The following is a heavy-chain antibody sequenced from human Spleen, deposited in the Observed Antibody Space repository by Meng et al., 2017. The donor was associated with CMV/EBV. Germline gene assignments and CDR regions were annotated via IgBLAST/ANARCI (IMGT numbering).Heavy chain of an antibody. V-gene: IGHV3-48*04. CDR3: ARESRPVVAFDI. D-gene: IGHD2-15*01. J-gene: IGHJ3*02. Sequence: GESLKISCAAPGFTFSAYNINWVRQAPGKGLQWLSYITGNGATIHYEDSVKGRFTVSRDNAKNTLYLQMDSLRAEDTAVYYCARESRPVVAFDIWGQGTWVTVSS. CDR2: ITGNGATI. CDR1: GFTFSAYN.